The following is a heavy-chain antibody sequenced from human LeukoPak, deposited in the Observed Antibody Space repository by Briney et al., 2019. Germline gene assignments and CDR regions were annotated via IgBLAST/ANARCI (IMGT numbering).Heavy chain of an antibody. Sequence: PGGSLRLSCAASGFMFRSFEMYWVRQAPGKGLEWIAYISSGATTMYYADSVKGRFTISRDDAKNSLFLQMESLRAEDTAVYYCALLAVASDFDYWGQGAPVTVSS. D-gene: IGHD6-19*01. CDR3: ALLAVASDFDY. V-gene: IGHV3-48*03. CDR2: ISSGATTM. J-gene: IGHJ4*02. CDR1: GFMFRSFE.